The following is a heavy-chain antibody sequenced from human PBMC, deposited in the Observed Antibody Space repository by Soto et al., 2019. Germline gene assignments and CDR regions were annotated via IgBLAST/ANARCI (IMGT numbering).Heavy chain of an antibody. V-gene: IGHV4-4*08. J-gene: IGHJ6*02. CDR3: ASSAGHPRDFLSHSGLDV. Sequence: SETRSLTCSGSGGSIRRYYWHWIRQPPGKGLEWIGYVYTSDYTRYSSSLKSRVTISVDTSKSQFYLRLNSVTAADTAVYYCASSAGHPRDFLSHSGLDVWGQATMVTV. CDR2: VYTSDYT. CDR1: GGSIRRYY. D-gene: IGHD3-10*01.